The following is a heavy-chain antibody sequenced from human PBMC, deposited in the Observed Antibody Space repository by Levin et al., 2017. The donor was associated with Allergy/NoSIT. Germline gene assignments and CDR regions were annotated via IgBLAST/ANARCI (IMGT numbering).Heavy chain of an antibody. CDR3: ARTVDCSGGSCYHSSWFDP. CDR2: IYNSGST. D-gene: IGHD2-15*01. CDR1: GGSISSYY. V-gene: IGHV4-59*08. J-gene: IGHJ5*02. Sequence: LETLSLTCTVSGGSISSYYWSWIRQPPGKGLEWIGYIYNSGSTNYNPSLKSRVTISVDTSKNQFSLKLNSVTAADTAVYYCARTVDCSGGSCYHSSWFDPWGQGTLVTVSS.